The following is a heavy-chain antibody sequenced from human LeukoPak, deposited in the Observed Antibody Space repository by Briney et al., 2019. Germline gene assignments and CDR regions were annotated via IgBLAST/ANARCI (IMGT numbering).Heavy chain of an antibody. CDR2: VYYSRTT. J-gene: IGHJ4*02. CDR3: ARQQKGHCSSTSCYGIDY. CDR1: GYSISSRTDY. D-gene: IGHD2-2*01. Sequence: PSETLSLTCTVSGYSISSRTDYWGWVRQPPGRGLEWIENVYYSRTTYYNPSLKSRVTISVDTSKNSFSVRLNSVTAADTALYYCARQQKGHCSSTSCYGIDYWGRGTLVTVSS. V-gene: IGHV4-39*01.